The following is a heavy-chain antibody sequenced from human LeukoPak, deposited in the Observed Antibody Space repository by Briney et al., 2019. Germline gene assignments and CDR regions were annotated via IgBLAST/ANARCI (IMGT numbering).Heavy chain of an antibody. CDR2: IYHSGST. Sequence: PSETLSLTCTVSGYSISSGYYWGWIRQPPGKGLEWIGSIYHSGSTYYNPSLKSRVTISVDTSKNQFSLKLSSVTAADTAVYYCARGGSRGYSGYDLGDWGQGTLVTVSS. V-gene: IGHV4-38-2*02. CDR3: ARGGSRGYSGYDLGD. D-gene: IGHD5-12*01. J-gene: IGHJ4*02. CDR1: GYSISSGYY.